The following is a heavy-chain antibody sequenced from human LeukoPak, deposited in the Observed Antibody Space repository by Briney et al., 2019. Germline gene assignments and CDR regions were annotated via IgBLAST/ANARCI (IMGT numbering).Heavy chain of an antibody. CDR3: ARVASTWPYYYYYYMDV. CDR1: GGSFSGYY. V-gene: IGHV4-34*01. D-gene: IGHD5/OR15-5a*01. J-gene: IGHJ6*03. Sequence: PSETLSLTCAVYGGSFSGYYWSWIRQPPRKGLEWIGEINHSGSTNYNPSLKSRVTISVDTSKNQFSLKLSSVTAADTAVYYCARVASTWPYYYYYYMDVWGKGTTVTVSS. CDR2: INHSGST.